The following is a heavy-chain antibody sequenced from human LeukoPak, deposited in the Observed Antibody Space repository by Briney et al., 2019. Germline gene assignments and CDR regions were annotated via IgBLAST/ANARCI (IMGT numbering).Heavy chain of an antibody. D-gene: IGHD3-9*01. CDR1: GFTFSSYE. CDR3: AKGPKRYNILTGYFVIETAFDI. CDR2: ISSDGSYK. V-gene: IGHV3-30*04. J-gene: IGHJ3*02. Sequence: SGGSLRLSCAASGFTFSSYEMNWVRQAPGKGLEWVAVISSDGSYKYYADSVKGRSTISRDNSKNTLYLQMNSLRAEDTAVYYCAKGPKRYNILTGYFVIETAFDIWGQGTMVTVSS.